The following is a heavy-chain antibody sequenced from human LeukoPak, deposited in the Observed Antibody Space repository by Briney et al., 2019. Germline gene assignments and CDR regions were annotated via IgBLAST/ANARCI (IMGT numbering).Heavy chain of an antibody. D-gene: IGHD1-26*01. V-gene: IGHV3-23*01. CDR1: GFTFSGYW. CDR2: ISGGGGNT. Sequence: GGSLRLSCAASGFTFSGYWMSWVRQTPEKGLEWVSAISGGGGNTYYADSVKGRFTISRDNSKNTLYLQMNSLRAEDTAVYYCGKNRYSGSLSPFDIWGQGTMVTVSS. J-gene: IGHJ3*02. CDR3: GKNRYSGSLSPFDI.